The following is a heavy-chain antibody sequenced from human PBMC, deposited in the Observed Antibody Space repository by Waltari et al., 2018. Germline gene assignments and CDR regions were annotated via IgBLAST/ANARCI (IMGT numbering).Heavy chain of an antibody. J-gene: IGHJ5*02. CDR2: IIPIFGTA. CDR1: GGPFSSYA. D-gene: IGHD3-10*01. V-gene: IGHV1-69*01. Sequence: QVQLVQSGAEVKKPGSSVKVSCKASGGPFSSYAIRWVRQAPGQGLEWMGGIIPIFGTANYAQKFQGRVTITADESTSTAYMELSSLRSEDTAVYYCARESAPTMVRGVILDPWGQGTLVTVSS. CDR3: ARESAPTMVRGVILDP.